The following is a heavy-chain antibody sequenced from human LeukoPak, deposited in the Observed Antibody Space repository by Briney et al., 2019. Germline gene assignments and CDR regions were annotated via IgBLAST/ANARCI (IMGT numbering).Heavy chain of an antibody. V-gene: IGHV3-49*03. J-gene: IGHJ4*02. CDR1: GFTFGDYA. CDR3: TRGGGPLRFFDWFGY. CDR2: IRSKAYGGTT. D-gene: IGHD3-9*01. Sequence: GGSLRLSCTASGFTFGDYAMSWFRQAPGKGLEWVGFIRSKAYGGTTEYAASVKGRFTISRDDSKSIAYLQMNSLKTEDTAVYYCTRGGGPLRFFDWFGYWGQGTLVTVSS.